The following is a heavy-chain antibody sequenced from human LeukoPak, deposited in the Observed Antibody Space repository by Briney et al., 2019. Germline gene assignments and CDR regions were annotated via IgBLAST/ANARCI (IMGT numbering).Heavy chain of an antibody. CDR3: VRAFAPSGILAEYYFDY. J-gene: IGHJ4*02. V-gene: IGHV3-11*01. CDR2: ISSSGSTI. D-gene: IGHD3-10*01. Sequence: GGSLRLSCAASGFTFSDYYMSWIRQAPGKGLEWVSYISSSGSTIYYADSVKGRFTISRDNAKNSLYLQMNSLRAEDTAVYYCVRAFAPSGILAEYYFDYWGQGTLVTVSS. CDR1: GFTFSDYY.